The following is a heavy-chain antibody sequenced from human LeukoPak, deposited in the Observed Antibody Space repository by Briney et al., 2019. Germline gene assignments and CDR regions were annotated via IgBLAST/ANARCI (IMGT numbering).Heavy chain of an antibody. Sequence: PSQTLSLTCTVSGGSISSGGYYWSWIRQHPGKGLEWIGYIYYSGSTYYNPSLKSRVTISVDTSKNQFSLKLSSVTAVDTAVYYCARDSYYGSGSYSWFDPWGQGTLVTVSS. V-gene: IGHV4-31*03. CDR1: GGSISSGGYY. CDR3: ARDSYYGSGSYSWFDP. D-gene: IGHD3-10*01. CDR2: IYYSGST. J-gene: IGHJ5*02.